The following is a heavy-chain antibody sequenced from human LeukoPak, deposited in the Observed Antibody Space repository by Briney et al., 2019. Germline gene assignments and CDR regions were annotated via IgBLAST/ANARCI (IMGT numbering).Heavy chain of an antibody. J-gene: IGHJ5*02. Sequence: ASAKVSCKAIAYTFNSYLIHWVRQAPGQGLEWMGIIDPSGGSTGYAQKFQGRVTMTRDTSTSTVYMELSSLRSDDTAVYYCARDLGLRGVTNWFDPWGQGTLVTVSS. D-gene: IGHD3-10*01. CDR1: AYTFNSYL. V-gene: IGHV1-46*02. CDR3: ARDLGLRGVTNWFDP. CDR2: IDPSGGST.